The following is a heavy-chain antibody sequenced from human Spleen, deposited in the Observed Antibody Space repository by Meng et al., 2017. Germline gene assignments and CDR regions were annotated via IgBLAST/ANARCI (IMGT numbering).Heavy chain of an antibody. J-gene: IGHJ5*02. CDR1: GDYIGTRAYY. Sequence: QPQLQESGPGLVKPSEALSLTCGVSGDYIGTRAYYWGWIRQAPGKGLEWFGSIGHSGFTYYTPSVRSRVTVSIDTSKSQFSLKLTSVTAADTAVYYCVRSSGWVRTGFDPWGQGTLVTVSS. D-gene: IGHD6-19*01. CDR2: IGHSGFT. V-gene: IGHV4-39*01. CDR3: VRSSGWVRTGFDP.